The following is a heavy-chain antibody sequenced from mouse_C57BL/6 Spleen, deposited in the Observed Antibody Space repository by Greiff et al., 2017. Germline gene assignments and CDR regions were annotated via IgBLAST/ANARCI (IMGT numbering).Heavy chain of an antibody. V-gene: IGHV8-12*01. J-gene: IGHJ1*03. D-gene: IGHD1-1*01. CDR2: IYWDDDK. CDR3: AGNYGSSYGYFDV. CDR1: GFSLSTSGMG. Sequence: VTLKESGPGILQSSQTLSLTCSFSGFSLSTSGMGVSWIRQPSGKGLEWLAHIYWDDDKRYNPSLKSRLTISKDTSRNQVFLKITSVDTADTATYYCAGNYGSSYGYFDVWGTGTTVTVSS.